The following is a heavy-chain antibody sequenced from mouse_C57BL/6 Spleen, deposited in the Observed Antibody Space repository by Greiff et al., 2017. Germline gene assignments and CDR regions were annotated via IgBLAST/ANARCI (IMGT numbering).Heavy chain of an antibody. J-gene: IGHJ3*01. CDR1: GYTFTDYE. D-gene: IGHD1-1*01. V-gene: IGHV1-15*01. CDR3: TKGYGSGYGWFAY. Sequence: QVQLQQSGAELVRPGPSVTLSCKASGYTFTDYEMHWVKQTPVHGLEWIGAIDPETGGTAYNQKFKGKAILTADKSSSTAYMALRGLTSEDSAVYYCTKGYGSGYGWFAYWGQGTLVTVSA. CDR2: IDPETGGT.